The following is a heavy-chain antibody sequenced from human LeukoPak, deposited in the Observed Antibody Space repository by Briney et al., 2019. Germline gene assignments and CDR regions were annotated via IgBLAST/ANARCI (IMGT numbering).Heavy chain of an antibody. J-gene: IGHJ3*02. CDR2: IYHSGST. Sequence: PSETLSLTCAVSGGSISSGGYSWSWIRQPPGKGLEWIGYIYHSGSTYYNPSLKSRVTISVDRSKNQFSLKLSSVTAADTAVYYCARGGDCGGDCYAFDIWGQGTMVTVSS. CDR3: ARGGDCGGDCYAFDI. CDR1: GGSISSGGYS. D-gene: IGHD2-21*02. V-gene: IGHV4-30-2*01.